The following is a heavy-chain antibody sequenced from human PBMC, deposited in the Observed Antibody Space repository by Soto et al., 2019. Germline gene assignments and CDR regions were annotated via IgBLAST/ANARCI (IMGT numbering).Heavy chain of an antibody. D-gene: IGHD3-22*01. J-gene: IGHJ4*02. Sequence: SLRLSCAASGFTFGSYAMTWVRQAPGKGLEWVSGISVSGSKTYYADSVKGRFTISRDNSKNTVYLQMNSLRAEDTAVYYCTKANDDSSGYSLWGQGTLVTVSS. V-gene: IGHV3-23*01. CDR3: TKANDDSSGYSL. CDR1: GFTFGSYA. CDR2: ISVSGSKT.